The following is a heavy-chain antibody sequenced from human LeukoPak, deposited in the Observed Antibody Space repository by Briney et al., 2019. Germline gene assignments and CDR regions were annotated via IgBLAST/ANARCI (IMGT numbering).Heavy chain of an antibody. D-gene: IGHD2-15*01. CDR3: ARKGGHFDY. CDR1: GGSISYYY. J-gene: IGHJ4*02. Sequence: PSETLSLTCTVSGGSISYYYWSWIRQSPGKGREWIGYIYYNGSTNYNPSLKSRVTISVDMSKNQFSLKVTSVTAADTAIYYCARKGGHFDYWGQGTLVTVSS. CDR2: IYYNGST. V-gene: IGHV4-59*01.